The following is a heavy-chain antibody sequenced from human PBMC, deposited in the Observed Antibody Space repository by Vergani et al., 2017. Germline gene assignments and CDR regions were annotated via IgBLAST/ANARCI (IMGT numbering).Heavy chain of an antibody. D-gene: IGHD2-21*02. Sequence: EVQLVESGGGLVQPGGSLRLSCAASGFTFSSYWMSWVRQAPGKGLEWVANIKQDGSEKYYVDSVKGRFTISRDNAKNSLYLQMNSLRAEDTAVYYCASPAYCGGGCYPHRFVAFDIWGQATMVTVSS. CDR3: ASPAYCGGGCYPHRFVAFDI. CDR1: GFTFSSYW. CDR2: IKQDGSEK. J-gene: IGHJ3*02. V-gene: IGHV3-7*01.